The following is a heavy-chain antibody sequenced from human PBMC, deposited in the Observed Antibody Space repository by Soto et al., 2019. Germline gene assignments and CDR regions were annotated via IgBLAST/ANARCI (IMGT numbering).Heavy chain of an antibody. CDR1: GGSISDASY. J-gene: IGHJ5*01. Sequence: SETLSLTCTVSGGSISDASYWRLIRQTPGKGLEWIGYIYHTGNTYYNPSLRSRVSISVDKYKSKFSLKLISVTAADTAVYFCARDEYKLLSSVSWFDSWGQGTLVTVSS. CDR3: ARDEYKLLSSVSWFDS. CDR2: IYHTGNT. V-gene: IGHV4-30-4*01. D-gene: IGHD2-2*01.